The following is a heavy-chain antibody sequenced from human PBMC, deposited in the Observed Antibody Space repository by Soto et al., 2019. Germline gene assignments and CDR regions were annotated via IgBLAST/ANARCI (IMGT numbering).Heavy chain of an antibody. CDR1: GYTFTSYD. J-gene: IGHJ6*02. Sequence: QVQLVQSGAEVKKPGASVKVSCKASGYTFTSYDINWVRQATGQGLEWMGWMNPNSGNTGYAQKFQGRVTMTRNTSISTAYMELSSLRSEDTAVYYCARVGAASATWIQLWFSPYYYGMDVWGQGTTVTVSS. D-gene: IGHD5-18*01. CDR3: ARVGAASATWIQLWFSPYYYGMDV. CDR2: MNPNSGNT. V-gene: IGHV1-8*01.